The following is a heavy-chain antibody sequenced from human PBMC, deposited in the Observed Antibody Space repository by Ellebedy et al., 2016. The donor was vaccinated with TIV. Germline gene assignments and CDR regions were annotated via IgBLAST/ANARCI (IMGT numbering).Heavy chain of an antibody. Sequence: SETLSLTXTVSGGSISGYYWSWIRQPPGKGLEWIAYIYFSGRTNYNPSLQSRVTISGETSKNQFSLKLSSVTAADTAVYYCARFRGGGGSSYFDHWGQGTLVTVSS. J-gene: IGHJ4*02. D-gene: IGHD2-15*01. CDR1: GGSISGYY. CDR2: IYFSGRT. CDR3: ARFRGGGGSSYFDH. V-gene: IGHV4-59*01.